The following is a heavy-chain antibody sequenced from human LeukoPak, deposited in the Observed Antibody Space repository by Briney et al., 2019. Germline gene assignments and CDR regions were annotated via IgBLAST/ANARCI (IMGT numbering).Heavy chain of an antibody. J-gene: IGHJ4*02. CDR2: ISYDGSNK. Sequence: GGSLRLSCAASGFTFSSYVMYWVRQAPGKGLEWVAVISYDGSNKYYADSVKGRFTISRDNSKNTLYLQMNSLRAEDTAVYYCARDSTDFILTLDYWGQGTLVTVSS. CDR3: ARDSTDFILTLDY. CDR1: GFTFSSYV. V-gene: IGHV3-30-3*01. D-gene: IGHD3-9*01.